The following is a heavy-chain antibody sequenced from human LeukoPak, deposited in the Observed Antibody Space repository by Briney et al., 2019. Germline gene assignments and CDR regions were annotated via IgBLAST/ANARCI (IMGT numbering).Heavy chain of an antibody. V-gene: IGHV4-30-2*01. D-gene: IGHD4-23*01. CDR2: IYHSGST. CDR1: GGSISSGGYS. Sequence: TSQTLSLTCAVSGGSISSGGYSWSWIRQPLGKGLEWIGYIYHSGSTYYNPSLKSRVTISVDRSKNQFSLKLSSVTAADTAVYYCARGGTDYGGNSVGWYFDLWGRGTLVTVSS. CDR3: ARGGTDYGGNSVGWYFDL. J-gene: IGHJ2*01.